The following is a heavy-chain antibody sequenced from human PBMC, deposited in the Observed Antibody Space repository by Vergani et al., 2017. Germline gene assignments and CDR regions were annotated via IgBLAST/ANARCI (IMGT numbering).Heavy chain of an antibody. Sequence: VQLVESGGGLVKPGGSLRLSCAASGFTLSSYGMHWVRQAPGKGLEWVTVIRYDVSNKYYADSVKGRFTVSRDNSKNTLYLQMNSLRVEDTAVYYCARAVAVAGRYWYFDLWGHGTLVTVSS. D-gene: IGHD6-19*01. J-gene: IGHJ2*01. CDR2: IRYDVSNK. CDR1: GFTLSSYG. CDR3: ARAVAVAGRYWYFDL. V-gene: IGHV3-33*01.